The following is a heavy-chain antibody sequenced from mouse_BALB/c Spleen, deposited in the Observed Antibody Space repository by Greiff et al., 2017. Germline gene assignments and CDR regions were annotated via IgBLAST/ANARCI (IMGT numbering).Heavy chain of an antibody. V-gene: IGHV3-2*02. CDR3: AGSMDY. J-gene: IGHJ4*01. CDR1: GYSITSDYA. Sequence: ESGPGLVKPSQSLSLTCTVTGYSITSDYAWNWIRQFPGNKLEWMGYISYSGSTSYNPSLKSRISITRDTSKNQFFLQLNSVTTEDTATYYCAGSMDYWGQGTAVTVSS. CDR2: ISYSGST.